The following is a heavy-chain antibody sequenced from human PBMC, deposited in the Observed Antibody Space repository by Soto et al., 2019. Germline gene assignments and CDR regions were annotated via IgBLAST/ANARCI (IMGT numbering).Heavy chain of an antibody. D-gene: IGHD4-17*01. V-gene: IGHV2-5*02. J-gene: IGHJ4*02. CDR3: AHAGDYDLLTFDH. Sequence: QITLKESGPTLVRPAQTVTLTCGFSGFSLSSYGMGVAWIRQTHGKALEWLALIYWDDDKRYSPSLKDRLAISKDTSSNQVVLTITNMDPGDTATYFCAHAGDYDLLTFDHWGPGTLVTVSS. CDR1: GFSLSSYGMG. CDR2: IYWDDDK.